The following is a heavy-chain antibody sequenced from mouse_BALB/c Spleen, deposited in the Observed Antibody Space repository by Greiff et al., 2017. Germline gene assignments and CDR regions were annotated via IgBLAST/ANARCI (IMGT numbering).Heavy chain of an antibody. Sequence: EVQLVESGGGLVQPGGSRKLSCAASGFTFSSFGMHWVRQAPEKGLEWVAYISSGSSTIYYADTVKGRFTISRDNPKNTLFLQMTSLRSEDTAMYYCARSSYYGNYGWFAYWGQGTLVTVSA. CDR1: GFTFSSFG. J-gene: IGHJ3*01. V-gene: IGHV5-17*02. CDR2: ISSGSSTI. D-gene: IGHD2-10*01. CDR3: ARSSYYGNYGWFAY.